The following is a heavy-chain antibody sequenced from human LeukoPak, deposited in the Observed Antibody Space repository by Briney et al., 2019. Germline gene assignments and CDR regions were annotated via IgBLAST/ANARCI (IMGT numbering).Heavy chain of an antibody. CDR2: IYPGDSDT. D-gene: IGHD3-22*01. V-gene: IGHV5-51*01. J-gene: IGHJ4*02. Sequence: GESLKISCKGSGYSFTSYWIGWVRQVPGKGLEWMGIIYPGDSDTRYSPSFQGQVTISADKSISTAYLQWSSLKASDTAMYYCARRSYYYDSSGYDDYWGQGTLVTVSS. CDR1: GYSFTSYW. CDR3: ARRSYYYDSSGYDDY.